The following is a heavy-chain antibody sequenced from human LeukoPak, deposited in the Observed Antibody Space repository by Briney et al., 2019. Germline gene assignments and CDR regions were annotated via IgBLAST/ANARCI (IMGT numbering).Heavy chain of an antibody. D-gene: IGHD5-24*01. Sequence: GGSLRLSCAASGFTFSSCGMHWVRQTPGKGLEWVAVIWYDGTNKYYADSVKGRFNISRGNSKNTLYLQMNSLRAEDTAVYYCARGRDGYNWIDYWGQGTLVTVPS. CDR2: IWYDGTNK. CDR3: ARGRDGYNWIDY. J-gene: IGHJ4*02. CDR1: GFTFSSCG. V-gene: IGHV3-33*01.